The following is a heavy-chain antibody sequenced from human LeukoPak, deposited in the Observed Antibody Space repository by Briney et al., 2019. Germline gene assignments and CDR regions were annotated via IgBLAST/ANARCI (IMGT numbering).Heavy chain of an antibody. CDR3: ARGGVGADWHYYYYYYMDV. D-gene: IGHD1-26*01. CDR1: GYTFTGYY. V-gene: IGHV1-2*02. Sequence: ASVKVSCKASGYTFTGYYMHWVRQAPGQGLEWMGWINPNSGGTNYAQKFQGRVTMTRDTSISTAYMELSRLRSDDTAVYCCARGGVGADWHYYYYYYMDVWGKGTTVTISS. CDR2: INPNSGGT. J-gene: IGHJ6*03.